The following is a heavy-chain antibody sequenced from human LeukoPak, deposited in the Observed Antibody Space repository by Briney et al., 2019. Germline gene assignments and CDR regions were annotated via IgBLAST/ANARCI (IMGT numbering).Heavy chain of an antibody. J-gene: IGHJ4*02. D-gene: IGHD6-19*01. Sequence: GGSLRLSCTTSGFIFSDYYTSWIRQAPGKGLEWVSYISSSGSIIYYADSVKGRFTISRDNAKNSLYLQMNSLRAEDTAVYYCARDGEAGTSLDYWGQGTLVTVSS. CDR2: ISSSGSII. V-gene: IGHV3-11*04. CDR1: GFIFSDYY. CDR3: ARDGEAGTSLDY.